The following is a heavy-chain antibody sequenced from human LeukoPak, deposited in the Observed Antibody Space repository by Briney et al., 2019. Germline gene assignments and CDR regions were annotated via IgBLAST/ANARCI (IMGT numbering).Heavy chain of an antibody. D-gene: IGHD5-18*01. J-gene: IGHJ3*02. Sequence: ASVKVSCKASGYTFTSYGVSWVRQAPGRGLEWMGWISAYNGNTNYAQKLQGRVTMTTDTSTSTAYMELRSLRSDDTAVYYCARDLRLYSYGHDAFDIWGQGTMVTVSS. V-gene: IGHV1-18*01. CDR3: ARDLRLYSYGHDAFDI. CDR1: GYTFTSYG. CDR2: ISAYNGNT.